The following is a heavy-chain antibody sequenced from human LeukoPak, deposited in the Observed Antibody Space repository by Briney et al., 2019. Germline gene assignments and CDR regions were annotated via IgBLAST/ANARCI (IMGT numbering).Heavy chain of an antibody. CDR2: IYHSGST. CDR1: GGSISDYY. CDR3: ARDQTYSGSGIYTYFDY. Sequence: PSETLSLTCAFYGGSISDYYWSWIRQPPGKGLEWIGEIYHSGSTDYNPSLKSRVTISVDTSKNHFSLKLSSVTAADTAVYYCARDQTYSGSGIYTYFDYWGQGILVTVSS. J-gene: IGHJ4*02. V-gene: IGHV4-34*01. D-gene: IGHD3-10*01.